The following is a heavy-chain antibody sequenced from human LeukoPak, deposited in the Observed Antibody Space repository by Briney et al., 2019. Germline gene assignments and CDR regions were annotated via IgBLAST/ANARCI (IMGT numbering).Heavy chain of an antibody. Sequence: GGSLRLFCAASGFTFSSYAMSWVRQAPGKGLEWVSSISGSGGSTYYADSVKGRFTISRDNSKNTLYLQMNSLRAEDTAVYYCAKDGSEGYSSSWRYYYYYYGMDVWGQGTTVTVSS. D-gene: IGHD6-13*01. J-gene: IGHJ6*02. CDR1: GFTFSSYA. CDR3: AKDGSEGYSSSWRYYYYYYGMDV. CDR2: ISGSGGST. V-gene: IGHV3-23*01.